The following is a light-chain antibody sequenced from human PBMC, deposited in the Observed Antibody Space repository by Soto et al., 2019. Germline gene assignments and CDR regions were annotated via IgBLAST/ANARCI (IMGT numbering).Light chain of an antibody. CDR1: STDIGSYNY. Sequence: ALTQPASLSGSPGQSITISCTGTSTDIGSYNYVSWYQQHPGKAPELMIFDVSYRPSGISDRFSGSKSGNTASLTISGLQPEDEADYYCSSYGASSTLFGGGTKLTVL. CDR3: SSYGASSTL. V-gene: IGLV2-14*03. CDR2: DVS. J-gene: IGLJ2*01.